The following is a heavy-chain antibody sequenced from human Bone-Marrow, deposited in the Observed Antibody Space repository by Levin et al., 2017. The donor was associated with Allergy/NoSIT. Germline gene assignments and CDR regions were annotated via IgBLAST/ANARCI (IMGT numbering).Heavy chain of an antibody. D-gene: IGHD4-17*01. Sequence: ASVKVSCKASGFAFSDYYMHWVRQAPGQGLEWLGWINPNNGATKYALKFQDRVTMTRDTSISTAYMEFRRLRSDDTAVFYCARDPAVTRDGYFDLWGRGTLVSVSS. CDR1: GFAFSDYY. CDR2: INPNNGAT. V-gene: IGHV1-2*02. J-gene: IGHJ2*01. CDR3: ARDPAVTRDGYFDL.